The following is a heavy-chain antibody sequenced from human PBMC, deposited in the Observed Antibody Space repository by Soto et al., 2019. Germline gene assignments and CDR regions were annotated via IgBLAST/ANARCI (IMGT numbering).Heavy chain of an antibody. J-gene: IGHJ6*02. V-gene: IGHV1-69*13. D-gene: IGHD4-17*01. Sequence: GASVKVSCKSSGGTFSSYAISCVRQAPGQGLEWMGGIIPIFGTANYAQKFQGRVTITADESTSTAYMELSSLRSEDTAVYYCARVDYGGNYYYYGMDVWGQGTTVTVSS. CDR2: IIPIFGTA. CDR3: ARVDYGGNYYYYGMDV. CDR1: GGTFSSYA.